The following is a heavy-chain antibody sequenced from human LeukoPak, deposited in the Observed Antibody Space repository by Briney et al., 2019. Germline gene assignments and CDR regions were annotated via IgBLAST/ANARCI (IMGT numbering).Heavy chain of an antibody. J-gene: IGHJ4*02. V-gene: IGHV3-23*01. CDR3: AKDLGAPRIYFDY. D-gene: IGHD1-26*01. Sequence: GGSLRLSCAASGVTFSSYAMSWVRQAPGKGLEWVSAISGSGGSTYYADSVKGRFTISRDNSKNTLYLQMNSLRAEDTAVYYCAKDLGAPRIYFDYWGQGTLVTVSS. CDR1: GVTFSSYA. CDR2: ISGSGGST.